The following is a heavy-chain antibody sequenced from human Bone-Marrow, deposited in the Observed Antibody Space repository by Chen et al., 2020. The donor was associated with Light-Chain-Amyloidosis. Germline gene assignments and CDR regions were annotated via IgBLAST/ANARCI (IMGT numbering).Heavy chain of an antibody. V-gene: IGHV1-3*01. Sequence: QVQLVQSGAEVKKPGASLQVSCKAYGYSFTNYVIHWLRQAPGQGLEWMGWIHAGNGNTKYSDMLHGRVSVSRDTSATTAYMDMITLRSDDTAVYYCARGSGYDMADWGQGTLVTVSS. CDR1: GYSFTNYV. CDR3: ARGSGYDMAD. D-gene: IGHD5-12*01. J-gene: IGHJ4*02. CDR2: IHAGNGNT.